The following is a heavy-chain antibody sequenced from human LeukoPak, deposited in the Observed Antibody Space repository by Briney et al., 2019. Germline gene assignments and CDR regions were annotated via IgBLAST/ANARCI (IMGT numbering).Heavy chain of an antibody. CDR3: ARCVEGSGSDRYYFDF. CDR1: GGSISSGGYY. CDR2: IYHSGST. J-gene: IGHJ4*02. Sequence: PSETLSLTCTVSGGSISSGGYYWSWIRQPPGKGLEWIGYIYHSGSTYYNPSLKSRVTISVDRSKNQFSLKLSSVTAADTAVYYCARCVEGSGSDRYYFDFWGQGTLVTVSS. V-gene: IGHV4-30-2*01. D-gene: IGHD3-10*01.